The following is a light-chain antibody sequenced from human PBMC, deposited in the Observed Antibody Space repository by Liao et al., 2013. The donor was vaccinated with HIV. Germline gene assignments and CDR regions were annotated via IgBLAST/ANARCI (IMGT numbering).Light chain of an antibody. CDR2: RDT. CDR3: QVWDSSSDHPV. Sequence: SYELTQPPSVTVAPGQTASITCGGNNIGTRSVHWYQHKPGQAPVLLIYRDTGRPSQIPEKFSGSNSGDTATLTISRVEAGDEADYSCQVWDSSSDHPVFGGGTKLTVL. CDR1: NIGTRS. J-gene: IGLJ3*02. V-gene: IGLV3-21*04.